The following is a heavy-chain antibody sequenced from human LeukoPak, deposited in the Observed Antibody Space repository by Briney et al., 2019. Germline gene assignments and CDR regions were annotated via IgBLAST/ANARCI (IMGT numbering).Heavy chain of an antibody. D-gene: IGHD4-11*01. CDR3: ARDIHTVTGLDP. J-gene: IGHJ5*02. CDR1: GGSISSYY. CDR2: IYTSGST. Sequence: SETLSHTCTVSGGSISSYYWSWIRQPAGKGLEWIGCIYTSGSTNYNPSLKSRVTMSVDTSKNQFSLKLSSVTAVDTAVYYCARDIHTVTGLDPWGQGTLVTVSS. V-gene: IGHV4-4*07.